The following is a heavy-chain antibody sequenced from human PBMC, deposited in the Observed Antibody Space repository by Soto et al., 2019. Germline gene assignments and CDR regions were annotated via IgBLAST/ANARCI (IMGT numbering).Heavy chain of an antibody. CDR1: GFTFSSYA. Sequence: EVQLLEAGGGLAQPGGSLRLSCAASGFTFSSYAMSWVRQAPGKGLEWVSSINVDDSTYYANSVKGRFTISRDTSKNTVNLQMNSLRADDTAVYYCAINYYLDNWAQGTLFTVSS. V-gene: IGHV3-23*01. CDR3: AINYYLDN. CDR2: INVDDST. J-gene: IGHJ4*02.